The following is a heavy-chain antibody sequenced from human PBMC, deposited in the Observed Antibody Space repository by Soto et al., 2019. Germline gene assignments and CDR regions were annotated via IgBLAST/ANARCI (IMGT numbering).Heavy chain of an antibody. Sequence: QVQLVESGGGVVQPGRSLRLSCVASGFTFSTYGMYWVRQAPGKGREWVAVLSYDGSDKYYADSVKGRFTISRDNSKNTLYLQMNSLRAEDTAVYYCAKDQSHAFDIWGQGTMVTVSS. CDR2: LSYDGSDK. V-gene: IGHV3-30*18. CDR1: GFTFSTYG. J-gene: IGHJ3*02. CDR3: AKDQSHAFDI.